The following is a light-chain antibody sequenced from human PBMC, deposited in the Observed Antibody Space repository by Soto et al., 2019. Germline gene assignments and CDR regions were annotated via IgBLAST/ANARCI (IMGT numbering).Light chain of an antibody. CDR3: HQYGSSPLT. CDR2: GGS. CDR1: QSIRSSS. Sequence: EIVLTQSPGTLSLSPGERATLSCRASQSIRSSSLAWYQQKPGQAPRLLIYGGSSRATVIPDRFSGGGSGTDFSLTISRLETEDFSVYYCHQYGSSPLTFGGGTKVEIK. V-gene: IGKV3-20*01. J-gene: IGKJ4*01.